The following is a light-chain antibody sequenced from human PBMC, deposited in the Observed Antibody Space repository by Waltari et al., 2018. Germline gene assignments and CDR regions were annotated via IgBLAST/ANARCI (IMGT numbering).Light chain of an antibody. V-gene: IGLV2-11*01. CDR3: CSFAGTYTWV. CDR1: ITDVGGYNF. J-gene: IGLJ3*02. Sequence: QSALTQPRSVSGSPGQPVPIPCTGTITDVGGYNFVSWYQHHPGKDPKLIIYDVRRRPSEVPDRFSGSKSDNTASLTISGLQAEDEAEYYCCSFAGTYTWVFGGGTKLTVL. CDR2: DVR.